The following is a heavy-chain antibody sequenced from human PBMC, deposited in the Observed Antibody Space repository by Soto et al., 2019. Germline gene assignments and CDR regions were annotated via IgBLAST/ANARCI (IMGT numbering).Heavy chain of an antibody. CDR1: GFTFSSYS. V-gene: IGHV3-21*01. J-gene: IGHJ4*02. D-gene: IGHD6-13*01. CDR2: ISSSSSYI. Sequence: WGSLRLSCAASGFTFSSYSMNWVRQAPGKGLEWVSSISSSSSYIYYADSVKGRFTISRDNAKNSLYLQMNSLRAEDTAVYYCARDLSSSSWFDYWGQGTLVTVSS. CDR3: ARDLSSSSWFDY.